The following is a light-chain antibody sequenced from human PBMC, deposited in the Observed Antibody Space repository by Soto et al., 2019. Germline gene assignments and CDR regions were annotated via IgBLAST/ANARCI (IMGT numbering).Light chain of an antibody. CDR2: DAS. J-gene: IGKJ5*01. Sequence: EVVLTQSPATLSLSPGERATLSCRASQSIRTSLAWYQQKPGQAPRLVIFDASNRANGVPARFGGSGSGTDFTITINSLEPEDFAVYYCQQRNVWPPITFGQGTRLEI. V-gene: IGKV3-11*01. CDR3: QQRNVWPPIT. CDR1: QSIRTS.